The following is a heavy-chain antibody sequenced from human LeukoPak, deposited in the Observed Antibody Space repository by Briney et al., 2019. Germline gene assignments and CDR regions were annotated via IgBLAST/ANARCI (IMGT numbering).Heavy chain of an antibody. CDR3: ARDNGGTAMAYYYYYYMDV. CDR2: MNPNSGNT. J-gene: IGHJ6*03. D-gene: IGHD5-18*01. V-gene: IGHV1-8*01. CDR1: GYTFSDHD. Sequence: ASVRVSCKASGYTFSDHDVNWVRQATGQGLEWMGWMNPNSGNTGYAQRFQGRVTMTRNTSISTAYMELSGLRSEDTAVYYCARDNGGTAMAYYYYYYMDVWGKGTTVTISS.